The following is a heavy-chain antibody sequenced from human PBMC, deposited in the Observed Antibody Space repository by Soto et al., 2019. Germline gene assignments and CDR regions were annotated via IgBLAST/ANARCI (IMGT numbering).Heavy chain of an antibody. CDR2: INGDGRIT. V-gene: IGHV3-74*01. Sequence: EVQLVESGGGSAQPGGSLRLSCAASGFTLSSHWMHWVRQAPGKGLVWVSRINGDGRITNYADSVKGRFTSSRDNAKNTLYLQVNSLTAEDTAVYYCTRGHYTGYYVDYWGQGTLVTVSS. CDR1: GFTLSSHW. CDR3: TRGHYTGYYVDY. D-gene: IGHD2-2*02. J-gene: IGHJ4*02.